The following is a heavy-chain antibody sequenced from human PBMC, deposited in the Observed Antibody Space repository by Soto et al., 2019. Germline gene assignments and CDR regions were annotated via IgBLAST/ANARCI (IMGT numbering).Heavy chain of an antibody. CDR1: GYRFTSYY. CDR2: INPSGGST. CDR3: ATATYYDSSGYYDAFDI. J-gene: IGHJ3*02. V-gene: IGHV1-46*01. Sequence: ASVKVSCAACGYRFTSYYMHWVRQAPGQGLEWMGIINPSGGSTSYAQKFQGRVTMTRDTSTSTVYMELSSLRSEDTTVYYCATATYYDSSGYYDAFDIWGQGTMVTVSS. D-gene: IGHD3-22*01.